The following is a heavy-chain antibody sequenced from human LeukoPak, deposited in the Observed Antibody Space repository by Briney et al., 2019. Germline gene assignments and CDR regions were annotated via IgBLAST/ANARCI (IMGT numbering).Heavy chain of an antibody. CDR1: GGSVSRGSYY. Sequence: SETLSLTCTVSGGSVSRGSYYWSWIRQPPGKGLEWIGYIYYSGSTNYNPSLKSRVTISVDTSKNQFSLKLSSVTAADTAVYYCARDSVPYAFDIWGQGTMVTVSS. CDR3: ARDSVPYAFDI. J-gene: IGHJ3*02. CDR2: IYYSGST. D-gene: IGHD6-6*01. V-gene: IGHV4-61*01.